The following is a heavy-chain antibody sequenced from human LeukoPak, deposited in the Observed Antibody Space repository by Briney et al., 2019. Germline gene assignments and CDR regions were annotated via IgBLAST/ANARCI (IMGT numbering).Heavy chain of an antibody. V-gene: IGHV3-15*01. CDR2: IKSKTDGGTT. J-gene: IGHJ4*02. D-gene: IGHD2-21*02. Sequence: PGGSLRLSCAASGFTFGNAWMSWVRQAPGKGLEWVGRIKSKTDGGTTDYAAPVKGRFTISRDDSKNTLYLQMNSLKTEDTAVYYCTTDPGSYCGGDCPPIDYWGQGTLVTVSS. CDR1: GFTFGNAW. CDR3: TTDPGSYCGGDCPPIDY.